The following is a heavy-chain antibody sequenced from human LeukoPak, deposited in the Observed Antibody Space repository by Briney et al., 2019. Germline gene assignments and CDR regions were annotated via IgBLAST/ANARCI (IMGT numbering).Heavy chain of an antibody. D-gene: IGHD1-26*01. CDR2: ISAYNGNT. CDR1: GYTFTSYY. V-gene: IGHV1-18*04. J-gene: IGHJ6*02. CDR3: ARVGATKPAGYYYGMDV. Sequence: ASVKVSCKASGYTFTSYYMHWVRQAPGQGLEWMGWISAYNGNTSYAQKLQGRVTMTTDTSTSTAYMELRSLRSDDTAVYYCARVGATKPAGYYYGMDVWGQGTTVTVSS.